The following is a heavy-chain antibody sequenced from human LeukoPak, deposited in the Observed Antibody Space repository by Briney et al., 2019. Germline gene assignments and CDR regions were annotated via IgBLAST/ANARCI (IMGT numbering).Heavy chain of an antibody. V-gene: IGHV3-23*01. Sequence: PGGSLRLSCAASGFTFSSYAMSWVRQAPGKGLEWVSGISSSGGSTYYADSVKGQFTISRDNSKNTLYLQMNSLSAEDTAVYHCARDRLPSEGTHDCWGQGTLVTVSS. CDR1: GFTFSSYA. CDR3: ARDRLPSEGTHDC. J-gene: IGHJ4*02. D-gene: IGHD1-1*01. CDR2: ISSSGGST.